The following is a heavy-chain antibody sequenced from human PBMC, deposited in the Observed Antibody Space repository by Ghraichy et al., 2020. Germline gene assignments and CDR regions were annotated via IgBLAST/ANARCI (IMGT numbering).Heavy chain of an antibody. CDR3: AKDVLRRIAAAGLYYYYGMDV. J-gene: IGHJ6*02. CDR1: GFTFSSYG. Sequence: LRLSCAASGFTFSSYGMHWVRQAPGKGLEWVAVISYDGSNKYYADSVKGRFTISRDNSKNTLYLQMNSLRAEDTAVYYCAKDVLRRIAAAGLYYYYGMDVWGQGTTVTVSS. V-gene: IGHV3-30*18. CDR2: ISYDGSNK. D-gene: IGHD6-13*01.